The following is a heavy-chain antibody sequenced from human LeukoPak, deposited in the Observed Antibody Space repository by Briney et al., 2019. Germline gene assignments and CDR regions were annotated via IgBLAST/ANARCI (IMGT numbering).Heavy chain of an antibody. V-gene: IGHV3-23*01. Sequence: GGSLRLSCAASGFTFSDYYMSWIRQAPGKGLEWVSAISGSGGSTYYADSVKGRFTISRDNSKNTLYLQMNSLRAEDTAVYYCAKDPYVEMAPGYFDYWGQGTLVTVSS. CDR3: AKDPYVEMAPGYFDY. CDR2: ISGSGGST. J-gene: IGHJ4*02. D-gene: IGHD5-24*01. CDR1: GFTFSDYY.